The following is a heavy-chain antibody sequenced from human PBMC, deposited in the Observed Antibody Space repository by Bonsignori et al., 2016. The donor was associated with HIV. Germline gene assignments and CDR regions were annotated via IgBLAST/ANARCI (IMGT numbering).Heavy chain of an antibody. Sequence: RQAPGKGLEWIGYIYYSGSTTYNPSLKSRVAMSVDTSKNQFSLRVNSVTAADTAIYYCAREGDAFDIWGLGTMVTVSS. V-gene: IGHV4-59*01. CDR2: IYYSGST. J-gene: IGHJ3*02. CDR3: AREGDAFDI.